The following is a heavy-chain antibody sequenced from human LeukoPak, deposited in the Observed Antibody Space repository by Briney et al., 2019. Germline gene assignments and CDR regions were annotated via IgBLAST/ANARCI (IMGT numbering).Heavy chain of an antibody. Sequence: PGGSLRLSCAASGFTFSTYEMNWVRQAPGKGLEWVSSISSSSSYIYYADSVKGRFTISRDNAKNSLYLQMNSLRAEDTAVYYCARGGYDRDGYWGQGTLVTVSS. CDR1: GFTFSTYE. CDR3: ARGGYDRDGY. D-gene: IGHD3-22*01. V-gene: IGHV3-21*01. J-gene: IGHJ4*02. CDR2: ISSSSSYI.